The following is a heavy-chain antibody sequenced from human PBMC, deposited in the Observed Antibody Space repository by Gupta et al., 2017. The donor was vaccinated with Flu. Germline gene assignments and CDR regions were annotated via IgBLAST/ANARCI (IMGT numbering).Heavy chain of an antibody. CDR2: MSLKSRNT. J-gene: IGHJ6*02. Sequence: QVQLLQSGAEVKQPGASVRISCRSSGYTFSSYDINWVRQATGQGLEWMGWMSLKSRNTGYSQKFQDRIILTGDTSIDTAYLEIHSLRPEDTGVYFCAREHGSSWSFSAPHYYHYGMDVWGQGTTVTVAS. D-gene: IGHD6-13*01. CDR3: AREHGSSWSFSAPHYYHYGMDV. CDR1: GYTFSSYD. V-gene: IGHV1-8*01.